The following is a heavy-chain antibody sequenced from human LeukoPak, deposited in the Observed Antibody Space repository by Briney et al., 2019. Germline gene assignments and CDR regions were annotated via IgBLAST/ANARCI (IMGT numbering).Heavy chain of an antibody. CDR1: GFTFSSYD. CDR3: ARELAGHYYGSGSSFDY. CDR2: INSDGSST. Sequence: GGSLRLSCAASGFTFSSYDMHWVRHAPGKGLVWVSRINSDGSSTSYADSVKGRFTISRDNAKNSLYLQMNSLRAEDTAVYYCARELAGHYYGSGSSFDYWGQGTLVTVSS. V-gene: IGHV3-74*01. J-gene: IGHJ4*02. D-gene: IGHD3-10*01.